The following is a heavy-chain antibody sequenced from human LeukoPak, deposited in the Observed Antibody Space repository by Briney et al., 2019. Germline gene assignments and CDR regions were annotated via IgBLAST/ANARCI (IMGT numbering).Heavy chain of an antibody. CDR3: AREVPAAGSFDY. Sequence: PGGSPRLSCAASGFIFSDYYLSWIRQAPGKGLEWVSYITTSSGSIYYADSVKGRFTISRDNAKNSLYLQMNSLRAEDTAVYYCAREVPAAGSFDYWGQGTLVTVSS. CDR2: ITTSSGSI. CDR1: GFIFSDYY. V-gene: IGHV3-11*01. J-gene: IGHJ4*02. D-gene: IGHD2-2*01.